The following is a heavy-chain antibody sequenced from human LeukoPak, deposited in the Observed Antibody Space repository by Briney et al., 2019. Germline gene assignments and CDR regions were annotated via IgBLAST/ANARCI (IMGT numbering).Heavy chain of an antibody. V-gene: IGHV3-21*01. CDR2: ISSSSSYI. J-gene: IGHJ4*02. CDR1: GFTFSSYS. Sequence: GGSLRLSCAASGFTFSSYSMNWVRQAPGKGLEWVSSISSSSSYIYYADSVKGRFTISRDNAKNSLYLQMNSLRAEDTAVYYCARVGGSRRQNYFDYWGQGTLVTVSS. CDR3: ARVGGSRRQNYFDY. D-gene: IGHD2-15*01.